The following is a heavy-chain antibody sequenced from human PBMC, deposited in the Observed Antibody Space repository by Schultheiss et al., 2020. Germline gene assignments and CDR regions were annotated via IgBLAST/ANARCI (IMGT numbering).Heavy chain of an antibody. J-gene: IGHJ3*02. CDR1: GFTFSSYA. D-gene: IGHD5-24*01. CDR2: ISGSGGST. CDR3: EKDRTHRDGFDI. V-gene: IGHV3-23*01. Sequence: GGCLRLSCAASGFTFSSYAMSWVRQAPGKGLEWVSAISGSGGSTYYADSVKGRFTISRDNSKNTVYLQMNSLRAEDTAVYYCEKDRTHRDGFDIWGQGTLVTVSS.